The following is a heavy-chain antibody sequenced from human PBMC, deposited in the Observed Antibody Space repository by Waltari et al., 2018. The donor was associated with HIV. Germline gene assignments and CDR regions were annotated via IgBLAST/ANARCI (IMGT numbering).Heavy chain of an antibody. CDR3: VRLGDDPQRYYYYGMDV. CDR1: GGSFSGFY. V-gene: IGHV4-34*02. J-gene: IGHJ6*02. CDR2: VNHNGAT. D-gene: IGHD3-16*01. Sequence: QVKLQQWGAGLLKPSETLSLTCAVYGGSFSGFYWAWIRQSPGKELEWIGEVNHNGATNYNPSLKGRLTMSVDASTRQVFLKLTSVTAADTSVYYCVRLGDDPQRYYYYGMDVWGQGTPVTVS.